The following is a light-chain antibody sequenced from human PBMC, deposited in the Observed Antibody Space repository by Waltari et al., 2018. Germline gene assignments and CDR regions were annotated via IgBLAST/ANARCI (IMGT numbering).Light chain of an antibody. V-gene: IGKV6-21*01. CDR3: HQSSSLPYT. CDR1: QSIGSS. J-gene: IGKJ2*01. CDR2: YAS. Sequence: EIVLTQSPDFQSVTPKEKVTITCRASQSIGSSLNWYQQKPNQSPKLLIKYASQSFHWGPARFSGSGAGTDLYLNINRLEAEDAATYYCHQSSSLPYTFGQGTKLEIK.